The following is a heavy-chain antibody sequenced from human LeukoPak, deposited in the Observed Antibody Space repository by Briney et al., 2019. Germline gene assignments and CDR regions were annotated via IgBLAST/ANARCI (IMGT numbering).Heavy chain of an antibody. CDR3: AKARVGEFDY. Sequence: AGGSLRLSCAASGFTFSSYAMSWVRQAPGKGLGWVSGISGSGGSTYYADSVKGQFTISRDNSKNTLYLQMNSLRVEDTAVYYCAKARVGEFDYWGQGTLVSVSS. J-gene: IGHJ4*02. V-gene: IGHV3-23*01. CDR1: GFTFSSYA. CDR2: ISGSGGST. D-gene: IGHD1-26*01.